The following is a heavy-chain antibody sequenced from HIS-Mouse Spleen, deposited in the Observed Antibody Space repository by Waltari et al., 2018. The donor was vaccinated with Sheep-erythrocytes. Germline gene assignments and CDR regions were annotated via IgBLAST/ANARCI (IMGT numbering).Heavy chain of an antibody. CDR3: ARRNYYDSSGYYYEDDAFDI. D-gene: IGHD3-22*01. V-gene: IGHV1-69*01. J-gene: IGHJ3*02. Sequence: QVQLVQSGAEVKKPGSSVKVSCKASGGTFSSYAISWVRQAPGQGLEWMGGIIPIFGTANYAQSFQGRVTITADESASTAYMELSSLRAEDTAVYYCARRNYYDSSGYYYEDDAFDIWGQGTMVTVSS. CDR2: IIPIFGTA. CDR1: GGTFSSYA.